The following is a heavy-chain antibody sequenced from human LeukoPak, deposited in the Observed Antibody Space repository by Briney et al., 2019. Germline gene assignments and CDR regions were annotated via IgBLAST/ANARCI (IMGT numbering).Heavy chain of an antibody. V-gene: IGHV3-74*01. CDR3: ARDLYNEGSAYYQTLDY. CDR2: MNSDASSI. Sequence: GGSLRLSCAASGFTFSIYWMHWVRQAPGKGPVWVSRMNSDASSIKYADSVRGRFTMSRDNAQNTLYLQMNSLRVEDTAVYYCARDLYNEGSAYYQTLDYWGQGTLVTVSS. CDR1: GFTFSIYW. J-gene: IGHJ4*02. D-gene: IGHD3-22*01.